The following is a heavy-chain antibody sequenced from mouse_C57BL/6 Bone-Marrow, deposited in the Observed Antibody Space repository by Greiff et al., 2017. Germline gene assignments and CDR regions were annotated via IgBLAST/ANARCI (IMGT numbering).Heavy chain of an antibody. V-gene: IGHV1-72*01. Sequence: QVQLQQPGAELVKPGASVSLSCKASGYTFTSYWMHWVQQRPGRGLEWIGRIDPNSGGTKYNEKFKSKATLTVAKPSSAAYMQLSSLTSEDSAVYYCARPFTTVVGRGFAYWGQGTLVTVSA. CDR3: ARPFTTVVGRGFAY. J-gene: IGHJ3*01. D-gene: IGHD1-1*01. CDR1: GYTFTSYW. CDR2: IDPNSGGT.